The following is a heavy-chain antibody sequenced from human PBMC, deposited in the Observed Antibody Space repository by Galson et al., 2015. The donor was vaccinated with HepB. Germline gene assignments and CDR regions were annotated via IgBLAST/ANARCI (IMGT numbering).Heavy chain of an antibody. V-gene: IGHV1-69*13. CDR3: ASGGRSNPYKYHYYRMDV. Sequence: SVKVSCKASGGTFRSYAITWVRQAPGQGLEWMGGIIPVFGTANYAQKFQGRVTITADESTSTAYMELSSLRSEDTAVYYCASGGRSNPYKYHYYRMDVWGQGTTVTVSS. J-gene: IGHJ6*02. CDR1: GGTFRSYA. D-gene: IGHD2-15*01. CDR2: IIPVFGTA.